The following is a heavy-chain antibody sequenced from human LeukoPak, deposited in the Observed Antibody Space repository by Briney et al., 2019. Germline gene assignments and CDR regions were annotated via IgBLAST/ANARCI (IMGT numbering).Heavy chain of an antibody. D-gene: IGHD5-24*01. CDR3: AREGPDGDIDC. CDR2: AYHIGST. J-gene: IGHJ4*02. V-gene: IGHV4-59*01. Sequence: SETLSLTCTVSGASINSYYWTWIRQSPGKGLEWIGYAYHIGSTNYHPSLKSRVTISIDKSRNQFSLNLRSVTAADTAIYYCAREGPDGDIDCWGQGTLVTVSS. CDR1: GASINSYY.